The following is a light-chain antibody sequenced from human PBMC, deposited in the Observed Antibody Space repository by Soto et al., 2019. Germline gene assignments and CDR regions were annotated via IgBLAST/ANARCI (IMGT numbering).Light chain of an antibody. Sequence: QSVLTQPASVSGSPGQSITIACTGTSSDVGGYNYVSWYQQLPGKAPKLMIYEVTNRPSGISNRFSGSKSANTAYLTISGIQTEDKADYYCGAFASTATPYVFGTGTKLTVL. CDR1: SSDVGGYNY. J-gene: IGLJ1*01. V-gene: IGLV2-14*01. CDR3: GAFASTATPYV. CDR2: EVT.